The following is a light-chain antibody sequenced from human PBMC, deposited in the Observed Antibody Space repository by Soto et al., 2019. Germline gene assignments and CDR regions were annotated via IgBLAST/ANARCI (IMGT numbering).Light chain of an antibody. J-gene: IGKJ1*01. CDR3: QQYNNWPPCT. Sequence: EIVMTQSPATLSVSPGERATLSCRASQSVSSNLAWYQQKPGQAPRHLIYGASTRATGMPARFSGSGSGTEFTLTISSLQSEDFAVYYCQQYNNWPPCTFGQGTKVEIK. V-gene: IGKV3-15*01. CDR1: QSVSSN. CDR2: GAS.